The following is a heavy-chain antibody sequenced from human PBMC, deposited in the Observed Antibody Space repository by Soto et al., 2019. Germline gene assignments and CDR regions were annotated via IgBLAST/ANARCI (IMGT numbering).Heavy chain of an antibody. CDR2: IKQDGSEK. V-gene: IGHV3-7*01. CDR3: ASVVIATPGYFQH. J-gene: IGHJ1*01. D-gene: IGHD2-21*01. Sequence: GSLRLSCAASGFTFSSYWMSWVRQAPGKGLEWVANIKQDGSEKYYVDSVKGRFTISRDNAKNSLYLQMNSLRAEDTAVYYCASVVIATPGYFQHWGQGTLVTVSS. CDR1: GFTFSSYW.